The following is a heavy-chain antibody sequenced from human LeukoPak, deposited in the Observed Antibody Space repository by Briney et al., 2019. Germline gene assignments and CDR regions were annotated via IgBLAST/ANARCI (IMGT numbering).Heavy chain of an antibody. CDR1: GGSFGGYY. V-gene: IGHV4-34*01. Sequence: PSETLSLTCAVYGGSFGGYYWSWIRQPPGKGLEWIGEINHSGSTNYNPSLKSRVTISVDTSKNQFSLKLSSVTAADTAVYYCARGRRWLQFHYFDYWGQGTLVTVSS. J-gene: IGHJ4*02. CDR3: ARGRRWLQFHYFDY. D-gene: IGHD5-24*01. CDR2: INHSGST.